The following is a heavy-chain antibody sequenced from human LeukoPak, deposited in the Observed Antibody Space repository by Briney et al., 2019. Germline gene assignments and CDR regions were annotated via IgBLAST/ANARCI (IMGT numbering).Heavy chain of an antibody. CDR2: IFPSGGEI. D-gene: IGHD3-16*01. Sequence: GGSLRLSCAASGFTFSTFAMIWVRQPPGKGLEWVSSIFPSGGEIHYADSVRGRFTISRDNFKNTVSLQLNSLRAEDTAMYYCAKDDDWGRFNHWGQGTLVTVSS. CDR1: GFTFSTFA. CDR3: AKDDDWGRFNH. V-gene: IGHV3-23*01. J-gene: IGHJ1*01.